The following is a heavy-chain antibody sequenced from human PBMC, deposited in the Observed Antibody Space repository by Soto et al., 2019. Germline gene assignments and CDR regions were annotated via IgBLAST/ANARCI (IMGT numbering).Heavy chain of an antibody. D-gene: IGHD3-16*02. CDR2: IYHSAST. CDR3: ARLNYDYIWGSYRSYYFDF. V-gene: IGHV4-4*02. J-gene: IGHJ4*02. Sequence: QVQLQESGPGLVKPSGTLSLTCAVSSGSISSSNWWSWVRQPPGKGLAWIGVIYHSASTNYNPSLNSRVTISVDKSKNQFALKLSTVTAADTAVYYCARLNYDYIWGSYRSYYFDFWGQGTLVTVSS. CDR1: SGSISSSNW.